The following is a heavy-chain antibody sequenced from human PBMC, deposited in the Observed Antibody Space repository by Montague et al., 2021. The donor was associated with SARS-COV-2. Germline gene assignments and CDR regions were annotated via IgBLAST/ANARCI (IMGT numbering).Heavy chain of an antibody. Sequence: SLRLSCAASGFTFSSYAMHWVRQAPGKGLEWVAVISYDGSNKYYADSVKGRFTISRDNSKNTLYLQMNSLRAEDTAVYYCARDGGGYIDLWGRGTLVTVSS. CDR3: ARDGGGYIDL. D-gene: IGHD3-3*01. CDR2: ISYDGSNK. CDR1: GFTFSSYA. J-gene: IGHJ2*01. V-gene: IGHV3-30-3*01.